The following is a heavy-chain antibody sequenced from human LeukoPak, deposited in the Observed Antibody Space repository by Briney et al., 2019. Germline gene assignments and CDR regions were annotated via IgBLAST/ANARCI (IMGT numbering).Heavy chain of an antibody. CDR2: ISYDGSNK. J-gene: IGHJ3*02. CDR3: AKSQWFGESMGAFDI. Sequence: GGSLRLSCAASGFTFSSYGMHWVRQAPGKGLEWVAVISYDGSNKYYADSVKGRFTISRDNSKNTLYLQMNSLRAEDTAVYYCAKSQWFGESMGAFDIWGQGTMVTVSS. V-gene: IGHV3-30*18. D-gene: IGHD3-10*01. CDR1: GFTFSSYG.